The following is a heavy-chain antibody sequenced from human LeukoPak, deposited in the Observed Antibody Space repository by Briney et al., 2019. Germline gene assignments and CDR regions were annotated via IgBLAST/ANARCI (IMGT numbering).Heavy chain of an antibody. CDR1: GFTFTRYA. CDR3: ARDDALATDGFDS. V-gene: IGHV3-30*04. J-gene: IGHJ4*02. Sequence: GRSLRLSCVASGFTFTRYAMHWVRQAPGKGLEWVTVVSYDGNDKYYAGSVKGRFTISRDNSKNTVYLQMNSLRAEDTAVYYCARDDALATDGFDSWGQGTLVTVSS. D-gene: IGHD5-24*01. CDR2: VSYDGNDK.